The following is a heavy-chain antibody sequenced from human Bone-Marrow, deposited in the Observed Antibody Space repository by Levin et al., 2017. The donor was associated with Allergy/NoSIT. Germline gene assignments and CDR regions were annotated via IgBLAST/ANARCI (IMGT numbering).Heavy chain of an antibody. J-gene: IGHJ4*02. CDR3: ARNGAWSFEF. CDR2: INRDGGDG. CDR1: GFTFSGYW. Sequence: LSLTCASSGFTFSGYWMAWVRQAPGKGLEWVANINRDGGDGYYVDSVKGRFTISRDKARNSLDLQMNSLRVEDTAVYYCARNGAWSFEFWGQGTLVTVSS. D-gene: IGHD2-8*01. V-gene: IGHV3-7*02.